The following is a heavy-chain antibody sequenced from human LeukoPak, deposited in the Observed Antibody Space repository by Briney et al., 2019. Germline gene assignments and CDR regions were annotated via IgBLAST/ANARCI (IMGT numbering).Heavy chain of an antibody. Sequence: PSETLSLTCAVSGYSISSGYYWGWIRQPPGKGLEWIGSIYHSGSTYYDPSLKSRVTISVDTSKNQFSLKLSSVTAADTAVYYCARLCCGPLGYWGQGTLDTVSS. D-gene: IGHD2-21*01. V-gene: IGHV4-38-2*01. CDR3: ARLCCGPLGY. CDR2: IYHSGST. J-gene: IGHJ4*02. CDR1: GYSISSGYY.